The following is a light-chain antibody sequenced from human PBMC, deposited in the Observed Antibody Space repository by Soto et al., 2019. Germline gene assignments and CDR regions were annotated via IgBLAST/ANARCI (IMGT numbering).Light chain of an antibody. CDR1: SSNIGDNY. V-gene: IGLV1-51*01. Sequence: QSVLTQPPSVSAAPGQQVTISCSGSSSNIGDNYVSWYQHLPGTAPKLVVYDNDRRPSGIPGRFSGSKSGTSATLVITGLQTGDEADYYCGKWDDRLDGNYVFGTGTKVTVL. CDR2: DND. CDR3: GKWDDRLDGNYV. J-gene: IGLJ1*01.